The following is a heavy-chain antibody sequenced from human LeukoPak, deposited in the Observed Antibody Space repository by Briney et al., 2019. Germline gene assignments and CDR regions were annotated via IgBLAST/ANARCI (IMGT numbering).Heavy chain of an antibody. Sequence: GGSLRLSCAASGFTFSSYAMSWVRQAPGKGLEWVSGISGSGGSTYYADSVKGRFTIFRDNSKSTLYLQMNSLRAEDTAVYYCAKAARSSVAGLFFDLWGRGTLVTVSS. V-gene: IGHV3-23*01. D-gene: IGHD6-19*01. CDR1: GFTFSSYA. CDR2: ISGSGGST. CDR3: AKAARSSVAGLFFDL. J-gene: IGHJ2*01.